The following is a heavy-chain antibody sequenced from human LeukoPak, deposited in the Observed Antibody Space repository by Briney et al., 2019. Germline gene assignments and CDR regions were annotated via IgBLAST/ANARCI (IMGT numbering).Heavy chain of an antibody. CDR2: IHYSGST. J-gene: IGHJ4*02. CDR3: ARVRDRSSYFYDLDY. Sequence: SETLSLTCTVSGGSISSYYWSWIRQPPGKGLEWIGCIHYSGSTNYNPSLKSRVTISVDTSKNQFSLKLSSVTVADTAVYYCARVRDRSSYFYDLDYWGQGTLVTVSS. V-gene: IGHV4-59*01. D-gene: IGHD3-22*01. CDR1: GGSISSYY.